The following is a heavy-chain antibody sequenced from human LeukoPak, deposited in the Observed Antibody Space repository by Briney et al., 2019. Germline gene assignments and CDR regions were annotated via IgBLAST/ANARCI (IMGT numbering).Heavy chain of an antibody. D-gene: IGHD2-21*01. V-gene: IGHV1-2*02. CDR2: INPNSGGT. CDR3: ARADRLHGGPYLIGP. CDR1: GYSFTDYY. Sequence: ASVKVSCKTSGYSFTDYYMHWVRQAPGQGLEWMGWINPNSGGTSSAQKFQGRVTMTRDTSISTVCMEVSWLTSDDTAIYYCARADRLHGGPYLIGPWGQGTLVTVSS. J-gene: IGHJ5*02.